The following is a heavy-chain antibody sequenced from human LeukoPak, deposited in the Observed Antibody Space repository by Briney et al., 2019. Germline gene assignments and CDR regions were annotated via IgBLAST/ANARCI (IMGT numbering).Heavy chain of an antibody. CDR2: VWYDGSNK. D-gene: IGHD6-13*01. Sequence: PGGSLRLSCAASGFTFSNYGMHWVRLAPGKGQEWVAVVWYDGSNKYYADSVKGRFTISRDNSKNTLYLQMNSLRAEDTAVYYCARDAVYSSSWQYYWGQGTLVTVSS. J-gene: IGHJ4*02. CDR1: GFTFSNYG. V-gene: IGHV3-33*01. CDR3: ARDAVYSSSWQYY.